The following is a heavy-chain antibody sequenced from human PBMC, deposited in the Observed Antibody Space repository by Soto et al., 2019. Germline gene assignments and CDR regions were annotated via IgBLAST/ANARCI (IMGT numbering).Heavy chain of an antibody. V-gene: IGHV4-34*01. CDR3: ARAPPGPAPRWGV. Sequence: LQPLSLTCAVYGGSFSDYYWSWIRQPPGKGLEWIGEIKHSGSTYYNPSLKNRATLSINTSQNQFSLQLTSVTAADTAVYYCARAPPGPAPRWGVWGHGTTVTVSS. J-gene: IGHJ6*02. CDR2: IKHSGST. D-gene: IGHD3-16*01. CDR1: GGSFSDYY.